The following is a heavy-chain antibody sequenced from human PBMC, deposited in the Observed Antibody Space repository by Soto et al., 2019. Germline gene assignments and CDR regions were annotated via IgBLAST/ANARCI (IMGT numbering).Heavy chain of an antibody. J-gene: IGHJ5*02. CDR3: ATRVTVFGLLIPPFDP. CDR2: INHTGGT. Sequence: SETLALGWAVYGGSVNGYYWNWIGQPPGKGLEWIGEINHTGGTHYNPSLKSRVTMPVDTSKNQFSLRLSSVTAADTAIYYCATRVTVFGLLIPPFDPWGQGTQVTVSS. CDR1: GGSVNGYY. V-gene: IGHV4-34*01. D-gene: IGHD3-3*01.